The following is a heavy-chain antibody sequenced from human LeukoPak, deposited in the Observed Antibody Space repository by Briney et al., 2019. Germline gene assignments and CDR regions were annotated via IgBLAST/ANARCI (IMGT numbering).Heavy chain of an antibody. CDR2: IYYSGST. D-gene: IGHD2-15*01. CDR1: GDSINSGDYY. Sequence: SETLSLTCTVSGDSINSGDYYWSWIRQPPGNGLEWIGYIYYSGSTYYNPSLKSRVTISVDTSKNQCSLKLSSVTAADTAVYYCARDNGYGQLDSWGQGTLVTVSS. V-gene: IGHV4-30-4*01. J-gene: IGHJ4*02. CDR3: ARDNGYGQLDS.